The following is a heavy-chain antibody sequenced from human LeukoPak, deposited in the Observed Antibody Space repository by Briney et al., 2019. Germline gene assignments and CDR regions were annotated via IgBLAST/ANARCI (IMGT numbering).Heavy chain of an antibody. CDR2: IIPIFGTA. V-gene: IGHV1-69*13. J-gene: IGHJ4*02. CDR1: GGTFISYA. D-gene: IGHD6-13*01. CDR3: AVIAAAAATNFDY. Sequence: SXXVSCKASGGTFISYAISWVRQAPGQGLEWMGGIIPIFGTANYAQKFQGRVTITADESTSTDYMELSSLRSEDTAVYYCAVIAAAAATNFDYWGQGTLVTVSS.